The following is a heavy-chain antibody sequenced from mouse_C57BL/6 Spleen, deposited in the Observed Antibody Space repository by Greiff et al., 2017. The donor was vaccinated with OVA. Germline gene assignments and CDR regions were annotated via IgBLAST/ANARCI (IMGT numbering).Heavy chain of an antibody. J-gene: IGHJ2*01. CDR2: IDPSDSYT. Sequence: QVQLQQPGAELVRPGTSVKLSCKASGYTFTSYWMHWVKQRPGQGLEWIGVIDPSDSYTNYNQKFKGKATLTVDTSSSTAYMQLSSLTSEDSAVYFCARRGNPYYFDDWGQGTTLTVSS. CDR3: ARRGNPYYFDD. CDR1: GYTFTSYW. V-gene: IGHV1-59*01.